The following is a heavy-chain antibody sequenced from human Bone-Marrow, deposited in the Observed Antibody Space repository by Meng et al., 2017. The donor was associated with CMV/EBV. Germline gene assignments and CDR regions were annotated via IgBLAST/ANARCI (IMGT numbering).Heavy chain of an antibody. V-gene: IGHV1-2*06. CDR2: INPKSADT. CDR3: TRRPLGSTRPFDY. CDR1: GSSFNRFY. D-gene: IGHD7-27*01. Sequence: KTSGSSFNRFYIVWVRQAPGQGLEWMGHINPKSADTNYAQNFAGRVSMTRDTSIATVYMALSSLRSDDTALYYCTRRPLGSTRPFDYWGQGTLVTVSS. J-gene: IGHJ4*02.